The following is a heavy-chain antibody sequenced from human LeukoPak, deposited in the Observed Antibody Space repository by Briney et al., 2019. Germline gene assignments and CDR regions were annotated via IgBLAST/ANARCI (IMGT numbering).Heavy chain of an antibody. D-gene: IGHD4-17*01. V-gene: IGHV1-2*02. CDR1: GYTFTGYY. CDR3: AIGCGDYPGGGY. J-gene: IGHJ4*02. Sequence: ASVKVSCKASGYTFTGYYIHWVRQAPGQGLEWMGWINPNSGGTNYAQKFQGRVTLTRDTSISTAYMELSSLRSDDTGVYYCAIGCGDYPGGGYWGQGTLVTVSS. CDR2: INPNSGGT.